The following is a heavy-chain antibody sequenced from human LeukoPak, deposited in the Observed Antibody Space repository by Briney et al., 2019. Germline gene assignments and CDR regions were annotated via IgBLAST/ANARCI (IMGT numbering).Heavy chain of an antibody. CDR2: ISSDGTNK. V-gene: IGHV3-30*04. J-gene: IGHJ4*02. D-gene: IGHD1-7*01. CDR3: AKVRVVFNWNYAYYFDS. Sequence: PGGSLRLSCAASRFTFRNYAMHWVRQAPGKGLEWVAVISSDGTNKDYADSVKGRFSISRDNSKNTLYLQMNRLRADDTAVYYCAKVRVVFNWNYAYYFDSWGQGTVVTVSS. CDR1: RFTFRNYA.